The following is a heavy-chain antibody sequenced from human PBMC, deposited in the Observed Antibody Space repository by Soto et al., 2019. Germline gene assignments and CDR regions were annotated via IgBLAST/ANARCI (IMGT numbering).Heavy chain of an antibody. CDR2: IYYSGST. V-gene: IGHV4-59*12. J-gene: IGHJ6*02. D-gene: IGHD2-15*01. Sequence: SETLSLTCTVSGGSISSYYWSWIRQPPGKGLEWIGYIYYSGSTNYNPSLKSRVTISVDTSKNQFSLKLSSVTAADTAVYYCARDQGYCSGGSCYSQYYYGMDVWGQGTTVTVSS. CDR3: ARDQGYCSGGSCYSQYYYGMDV. CDR1: GGSISSYY.